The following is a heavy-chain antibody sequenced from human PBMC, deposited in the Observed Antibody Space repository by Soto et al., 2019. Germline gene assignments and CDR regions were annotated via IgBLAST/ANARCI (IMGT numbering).Heavy chain of an antibody. J-gene: IGHJ4*02. V-gene: IGHV4-39*01. CDR2: IYYSGNT. CDR1: GGSLGSSSYY. CDR3: ASIAAPGTTHFDF. Sequence: QLQLQESGPGLLRPSETLSLTCTVSGGSLGSSSYYWGWIRQSPGKGLEWIGNIYYSGNTFYNPSLKSRVTISVDTSKNQFYLHLSSVTAADTAIFYCASIAAPGTTHFDFWGRGTLVTVSS. D-gene: IGHD6-13*01.